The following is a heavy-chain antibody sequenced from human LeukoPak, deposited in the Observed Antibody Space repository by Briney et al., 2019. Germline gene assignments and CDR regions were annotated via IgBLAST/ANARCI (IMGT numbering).Heavy chain of an antibody. CDR1: VFTFSTYN. D-gene: IGHD6-6*01. CDR3: ANPPGSSYYYYYMDV. V-gene: IGHV3-21*06. Sequence: PGGTLRLSCAASVFTFSTYNMNWVRQAPGKGLEWVSSITSSSRYTFYADSVKGRFTISRDNAKNSLYLQMNSLRGEDTAIYYCANPPGSSYYYYYMDVWGKGTTVAVSS. CDR2: ITSSSRYT. J-gene: IGHJ6*03.